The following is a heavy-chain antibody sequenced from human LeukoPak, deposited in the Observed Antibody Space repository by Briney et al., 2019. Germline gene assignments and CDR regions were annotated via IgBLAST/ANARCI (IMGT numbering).Heavy chain of an antibody. D-gene: IGHD3-22*01. V-gene: IGHV3-21*01. CDR1: GFTFSSYS. CDR3: ARDAIDNYYDSSGYYSY. Sequence: PGGSLRLSCAASGFTFSSYSVNWVRQAPGKGLEWVSSISSSSSYIYYADSVKGRFTISRDNAKNSLYLQMNSLRAEDTAVYYCARDAIDNYYDSSGYYSYWGQGTLVTVSS. CDR2: ISSSSSYI. J-gene: IGHJ4*02.